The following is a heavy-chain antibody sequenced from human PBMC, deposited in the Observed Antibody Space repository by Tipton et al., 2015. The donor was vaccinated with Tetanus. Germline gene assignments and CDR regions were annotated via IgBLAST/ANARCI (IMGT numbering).Heavy chain of an antibody. CDR3: ARTYYYDSWLDY. Sequence: LSLTCTVSGGSISSSSYYWGWIRQPPGKGLEWIGSIYYSGSTYYNPSLKSRVTISVDTSKNQFSLKLSSVTAADTAVYYCARTYYYDSWLDYWGQGTLVTVSS. J-gene: IGHJ4*02. CDR1: GGSISSSSYY. CDR2: IYYSGST. D-gene: IGHD3-22*01. V-gene: IGHV4-39*01.